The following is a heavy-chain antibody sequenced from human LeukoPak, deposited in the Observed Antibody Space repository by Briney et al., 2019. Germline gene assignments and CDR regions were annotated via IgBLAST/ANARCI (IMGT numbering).Heavy chain of an antibody. Sequence: PGGSLRLSCAASGFTFSSYAMSWVRQAPGKGLEWVSAISGSGGSTYYADSVKGRFTISRDNSKDALYLQMNSLRAEDTAVYYCAKEGVYGDSWFDYWGQGTLVTVSS. D-gene: IGHD4-17*01. V-gene: IGHV3-23*01. CDR2: ISGSGGST. J-gene: IGHJ4*02. CDR1: GFTFSSYA. CDR3: AKEGVYGDSWFDY.